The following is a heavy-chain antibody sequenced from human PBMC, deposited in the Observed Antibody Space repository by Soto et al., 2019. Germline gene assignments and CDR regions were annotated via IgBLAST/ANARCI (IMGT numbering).Heavy chain of an antibody. CDR1: GGSFSGYY. D-gene: IGHD2-15*01. CDR3: ARGPIVVVVAASSYYMDV. Sequence: SETLCLTCAVYGGSFSGYYWSWIRQPPGKGLEWIGEINHSGSTNYNPSLKSRVTISVDTSKNQFSLKLSSVTAADTAVYYCARGPIVVVVAASSYYMDVWGKGTTVTVSS. V-gene: IGHV4-34*01. J-gene: IGHJ6*03. CDR2: INHSGST.